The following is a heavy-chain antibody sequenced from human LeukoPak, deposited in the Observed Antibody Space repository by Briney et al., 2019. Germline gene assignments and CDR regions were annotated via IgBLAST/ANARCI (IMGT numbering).Heavy chain of an antibody. CDR2: IGSSGVTT. CDR3: VKGQRSSGWF. CDR1: GFTFSSSA. J-gene: IGHJ4*02. Sequence: GGSLRLSCAASGFTFSSSAMSWVRQSPGKGLEWVSGIGSSGVTTYYADSVKGRFTISRDNSKNTVWLQMNSLRAEDTAVYYCVKGQRSSGWFWGQGTLVTVSS. V-gene: IGHV3-23*01. D-gene: IGHD6-19*01.